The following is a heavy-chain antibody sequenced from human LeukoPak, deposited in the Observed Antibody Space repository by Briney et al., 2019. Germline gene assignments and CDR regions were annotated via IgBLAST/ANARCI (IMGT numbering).Heavy chain of an antibody. Sequence: PSQTLSLTCTVSGGSVSSGGYYWSWIRQHPGRGLEWIGYIHYSGSTYYNPSLKSRVTISVDTSKNQFSLKLSSVTAADTAVYYCARGDYGGNSGSTDAFDIWGQGTMVTVSS. V-gene: IGHV4-31*03. CDR2: IHYSGST. CDR1: GGSVSSGGYY. D-gene: IGHD4-23*01. CDR3: ARGDYGGNSGSTDAFDI. J-gene: IGHJ3*02.